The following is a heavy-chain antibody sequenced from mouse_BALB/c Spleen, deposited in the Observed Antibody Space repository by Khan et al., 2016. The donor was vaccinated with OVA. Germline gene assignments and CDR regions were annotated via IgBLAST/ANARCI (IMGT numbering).Heavy chain of an antibody. Sequence: VQLQESGAELARPGASVKLSCKASGYTFTDYYINWVKLRTGQGLEWIGEISPGSGDTYYNERFKGKATLTADKSSSTAYMQLRRLTSEASAVYFYARRNYFGYTFAYWGQGTLVTVSA. CDR3: ARRNYFGYTFAY. V-gene: IGHV1-77*01. J-gene: IGHJ3*01. D-gene: IGHD1-2*01. CDR1: GYTFTDYY. CDR2: ISPGSGDT.